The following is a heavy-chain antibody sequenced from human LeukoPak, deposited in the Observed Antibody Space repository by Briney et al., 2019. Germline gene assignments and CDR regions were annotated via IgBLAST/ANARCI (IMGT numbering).Heavy chain of an antibody. CDR2: IKAGNGNT. D-gene: IGHD2-15*01. Sequence: VKVSFQASEYPFTEYAVHWVRPAPGQRLEWMGWIKAGNGNTKYAQKFQGRLTINRDTSASTAYMELSSLTFEDTAVYYCTRGRWSATTASYYLDFWGQGTLVTVSS. CDR1: EYPFTEYA. J-gene: IGHJ4*02. CDR3: TRGRWSATTASYYLDF. V-gene: IGHV1-3*01.